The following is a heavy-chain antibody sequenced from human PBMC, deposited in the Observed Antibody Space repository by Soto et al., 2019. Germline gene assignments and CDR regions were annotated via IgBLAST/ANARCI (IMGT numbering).Heavy chain of an antibody. D-gene: IGHD2-15*01. J-gene: IGHJ6*02. CDR2: ISYDGSNK. Sequence: QVQLVESGGGVVQPGRSLRLSCAASGFTFSSYGMHWVRQAPGKGLEWVAVISYDGSNKYYADSVKGRFTISRDNSKNTLYLQMNSLRAEDTAVYYCAKRSYPLDIVVVVAAMDVWGQGTTVTVSS. CDR1: GFTFSSYG. CDR3: AKRSYPLDIVVVVAAMDV. V-gene: IGHV3-30*18.